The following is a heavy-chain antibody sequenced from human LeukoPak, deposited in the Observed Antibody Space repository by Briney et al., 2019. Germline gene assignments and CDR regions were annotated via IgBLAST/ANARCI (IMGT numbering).Heavy chain of an antibody. CDR2: IYHSGST. V-gene: IGHV4-30-2*01. CDR3: ARGGSTPRWFDP. Sequence: SQTLSLTCAVSGGSISSGAYSWSWIRQPPGKGLDWIGYIYHSGSTYYNPSLKSRVTISVDRSKNQFSLKLNSVTAADTAVYYSARGGSTPRWFDPWGQGTLVTVSS. CDR1: GGSISSGAYS. D-gene: IGHD2-15*01. J-gene: IGHJ5*02.